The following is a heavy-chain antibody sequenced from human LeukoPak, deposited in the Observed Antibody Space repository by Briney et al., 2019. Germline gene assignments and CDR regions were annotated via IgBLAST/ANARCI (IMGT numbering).Heavy chain of an antibody. D-gene: IGHD3-10*01. V-gene: IGHV1-2*02. CDR1: GYTFTRYY. Sequence: ASVKVSCKASGYTFTRYYMHWVRQAPGQGLEWMGWINPNSGGTNYAQKFQGRVTMTRDTSISTAYMELSRLRSDDTAVYYCARGPYYGSGSYGWFDPWGQGTLVTVSS. CDR3: ARGPYYGSGSYGWFDP. CDR2: INPNSGGT. J-gene: IGHJ5*02.